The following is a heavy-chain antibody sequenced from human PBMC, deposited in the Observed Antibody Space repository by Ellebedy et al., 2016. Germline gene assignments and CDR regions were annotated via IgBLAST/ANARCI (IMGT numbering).Heavy chain of an antibody. D-gene: IGHD6-19*01. CDR1: GGSFSNFH. Sequence: SETLSLXCTVSGGSFSNFHWSWFRQPPGMGLEWIGYISYSGTPKYTPNPSLNGRVTISIDTSNSQFSLKVKSVTAADTAVYFCARTPVEGQWPLWDRWGQGTRVTVSS. J-gene: IGHJ5*02. CDR3: ARTPVEGQWPLWDR. V-gene: IGHV4-59*13. CDR2: ISYSGTP.